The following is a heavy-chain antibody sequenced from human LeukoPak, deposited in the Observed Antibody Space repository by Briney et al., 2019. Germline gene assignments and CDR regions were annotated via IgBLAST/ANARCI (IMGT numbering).Heavy chain of an antibody. D-gene: IGHD2-15*01. J-gene: IGHJ4*02. CDR2: FNHSGST. CDR3: ARGCADIVVVVAATYYFDY. Sequence: SQTLSLTCAVYGGSFSGYYWSWIRQPPGKGPEWIGEFNHSGSTNYNPSLKSRVTISVDTSKNQFSLKLSSVTAADTAVYYCARGCADIVVVVAATYYFDYWGQGTLVTVSS. CDR1: GGSFSGYY. V-gene: IGHV4-34*01.